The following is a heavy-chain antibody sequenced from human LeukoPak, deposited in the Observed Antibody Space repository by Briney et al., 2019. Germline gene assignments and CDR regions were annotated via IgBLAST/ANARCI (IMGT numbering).Heavy chain of an antibody. V-gene: IGHV3-7*01. D-gene: IGHD3-22*01. CDR3: ARVGYYDSSGYRAFDI. CDR2: IKHDGSEK. Sequence: GGSLRLSCAASGFSFSSYWMSWVRQAPGKGLEWLANIKHDGSEKYYVGSVKGRFTISRDNAKNSLYLQMNSLRAEDTAVYYCARVGYYDSSGYRAFDIWGQGTMVTVSS. CDR1: GFSFSSYW. J-gene: IGHJ3*02.